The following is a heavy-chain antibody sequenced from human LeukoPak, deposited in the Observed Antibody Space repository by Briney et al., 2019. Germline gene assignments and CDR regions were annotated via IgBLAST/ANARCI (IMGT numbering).Heavy chain of an antibody. J-gene: IGHJ4*02. CDR2: IYYSGST. Sequence: SETLSLTCTVSGGSISSSSYYWGWIRQPPGKGLEWIGSIYYSGSTYYNPSLKSRVTISVDTSKNQFSLKLSSVTAADTAVYYCARAYYGSGSYYLHFDYWGQGTLVTVSS. CDR3: ARAYYGSGSYYLHFDY. V-gene: IGHV4-39*07. CDR1: GGSISSSSYY. D-gene: IGHD3-10*01.